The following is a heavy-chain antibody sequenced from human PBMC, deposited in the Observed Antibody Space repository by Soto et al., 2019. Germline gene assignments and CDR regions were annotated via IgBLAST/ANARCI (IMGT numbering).Heavy chain of an antibody. D-gene: IGHD1-26*01. V-gene: IGHV1-69*12. Sequence: QVQLVQSGAEVKKPGSSVKVSCKASGGTFSSYAISWVRQAPGQGLEWMGGIIPIFGTANYAQKFQGRVTITADESTSTAYMELSSLRSEDTAVYYCARGSVYDKWGGNYYYGMDVWGQGTTLTVSS. CDR2: IIPIFGTA. CDR3: ARGSVYDKWGGNYYYGMDV. J-gene: IGHJ6*02. CDR1: GGTFSSYA.